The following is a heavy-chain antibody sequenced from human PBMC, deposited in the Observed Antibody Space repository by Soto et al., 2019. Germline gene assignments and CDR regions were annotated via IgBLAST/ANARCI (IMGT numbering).Heavy chain of an antibody. Sequence: XETLSLACVVAGDSVSSGTFYWSWIRQPPGKGLEWIGYIYYRGSTNYNPSLKSRVTISIDTSRNQFSLKVNSVTAADTAVYYCARGLDYVGFDSWGQGTLVTVSS. CDR1: GDSVSSGTFY. D-gene: IGHD4-17*01. CDR2: IYYRGST. V-gene: IGHV4-61*01. CDR3: ARGLDYVGFDS. J-gene: IGHJ4*02.